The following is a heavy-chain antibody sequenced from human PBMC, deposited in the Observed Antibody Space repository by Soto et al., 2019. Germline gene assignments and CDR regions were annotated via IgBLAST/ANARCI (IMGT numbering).Heavy chain of an antibody. Sequence: SETLSLTCTVSGGSISSSSYYWGWIRQPPGKGLEWIGSIYYSGSTYYNPSLKSRVTISVDTSKNQFSLKLSSVTAADTAVYYCARHITIFGYYGMDVWGQGTTVTVYS. V-gene: IGHV4-39*01. CDR3: ARHITIFGYYGMDV. J-gene: IGHJ6*02. CDR2: IYYSGST. D-gene: IGHD3-3*01. CDR1: GGSISSSSYY.